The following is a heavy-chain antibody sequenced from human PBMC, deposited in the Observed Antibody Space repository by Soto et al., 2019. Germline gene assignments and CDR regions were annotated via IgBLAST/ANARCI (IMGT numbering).Heavy chain of an antibody. J-gene: IGHJ4*02. CDR3: AREDYYYDSSGYSYYFDY. D-gene: IGHD3-22*01. Sequence: QVQLVESGGGMVQPGRSLRLSCAASGFTFSSYGMHWVRQAPGKGLEWVAVIWYDGSNKYYADSVKGRFTISRDNSKNTLYLQMNSLRAEDTAVYYCAREDYYYDSSGYSYYFDYWGQGTLVTVSS. V-gene: IGHV3-33*01. CDR2: IWYDGSNK. CDR1: GFTFSSYG.